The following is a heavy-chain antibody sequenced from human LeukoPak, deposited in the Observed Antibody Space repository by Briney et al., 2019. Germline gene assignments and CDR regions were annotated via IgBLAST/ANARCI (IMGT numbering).Heavy chain of an antibody. CDR2: ISGSGGST. Sequence: PGGSLRLSCAASGFTFSSYAMSWVRQAPGKGLEWVSAISGSGGSTYYADSVKGRFTISRDNSKNTLYLQMNSLRAEDTGVYYCAKSANYYDSSGHGYWGQGTLVTVSS. J-gene: IGHJ4*02. CDR3: AKSANYYDSSGHGY. D-gene: IGHD3-22*01. CDR1: GFTFSSYA. V-gene: IGHV3-23*01.